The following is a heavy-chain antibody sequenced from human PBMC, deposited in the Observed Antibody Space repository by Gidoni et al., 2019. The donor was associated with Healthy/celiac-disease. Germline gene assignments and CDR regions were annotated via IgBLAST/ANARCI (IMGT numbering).Heavy chain of an antibody. Sequence: QLQLQESGPGLVKPSETLSLTCTVSGGSISSSSYYWGWIRQPPGKGLEWIGSIYYSGSTYYNPSLKSRVTISVDTSKNQFSLKLSSVTAADTAVYCCARRPDSGYERTPFDYWGQGTLVTVSS. J-gene: IGHJ4*02. CDR1: GGSISSSSYY. D-gene: IGHD5-12*01. V-gene: IGHV4-39*01. CDR2: IYYSGST. CDR3: ARRPDSGYERTPFDY.